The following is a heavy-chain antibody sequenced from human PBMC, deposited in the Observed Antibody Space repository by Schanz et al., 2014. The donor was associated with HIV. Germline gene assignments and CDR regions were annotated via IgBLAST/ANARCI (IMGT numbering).Heavy chain of an antibody. CDR1: GFSFDDYA. CDR3: AKSEGSLWFGELPSGFDL. J-gene: IGHJ2*01. V-gene: IGHV3-9*01. D-gene: IGHD3-10*01. CDR2: ISWNSGSI. Sequence: EVQLLESGGGLVQPGRSLRLSCAASGFSFDDYAMHWVRQAPGKGLEWVSGISWNSGSIGYADSVKGRFTISRDNAKNSLYLQMNSLRAEDTALYFCAKSEGSLWFGELPSGFDLWGRGIVVTVSS.